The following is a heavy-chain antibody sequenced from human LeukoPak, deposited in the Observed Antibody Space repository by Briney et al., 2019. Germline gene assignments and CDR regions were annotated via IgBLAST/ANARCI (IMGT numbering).Heavy chain of an antibody. D-gene: IGHD3-22*01. CDR3: ARELLWDYYDSSGYYIDY. CDR2: ISFDGSNN. Sequence: GRSLRLSCAASGFTFSSYAMHWVRQAPGKGLEWVAVISFDGSNNYYADSVKGRFTISRDNSKNTLYLRMNSLRAEDTAVYFCARELLWDYYDSSGYYIDYWGQGTLVTVSS. V-gene: IGHV3-30*04. J-gene: IGHJ4*02. CDR1: GFTFSSYA.